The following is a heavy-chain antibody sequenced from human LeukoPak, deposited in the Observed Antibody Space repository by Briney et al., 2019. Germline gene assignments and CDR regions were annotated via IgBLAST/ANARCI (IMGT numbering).Heavy chain of an antibody. D-gene: IGHD6-19*01. CDR2: IKSKTDAGTT. CDR1: GFTFSNAW. J-gene: IGHJ6*02. V-gene: IGHV3-15*01. Sequence: TGGSLRLAWAASGFTFSNAWMSWVRQAPGKWLESVVRIKSKTDAGTTDYAAPVKGRFTISRDDSKNTLYLQMNSLKTEDTAVYYCTTSSGWYAHYYYGMDVWGQGTTVTVSS. CDR3: TTSSGWYAHYYYGMDV.